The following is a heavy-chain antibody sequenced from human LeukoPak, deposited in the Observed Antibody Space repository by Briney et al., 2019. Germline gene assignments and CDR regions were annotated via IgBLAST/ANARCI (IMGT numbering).Heavy chain of an antibody. J-gene: IGHJ6*02. CDR3: ARSTGTSSSWLYYYYGMDV. Sequence: PGGSLRLSCAASGFTFSSYAMSWVRQAPGKGLEWVSAISGSGGSTYYADSVKGRFTISRDNSKNTLYLQMNSLRAEDTAVYYCARSTGTSSSWLYYYYGMDVWGQGTTVTVSS. V-gene: IGHV3-23*01. D-gene: IGHD6-13*01. CDR1: GFTFSSYA. CDR2: ISGSGGST.